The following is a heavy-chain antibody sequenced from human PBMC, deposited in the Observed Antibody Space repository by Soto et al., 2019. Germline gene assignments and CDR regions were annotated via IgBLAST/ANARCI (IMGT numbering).Heavy chain of an antibody. V-gene: IGHV3-23*01. CDR2: ISGSGGST. CDR3: AKYPITMVRGVIPNLCFDY. J-gene: IGHJ4*02. D-gene: IGHD3-10*01. CDR1: GFTFSSYA. Sequence: GGSLRLSCAASGFTFSSYAMSWVRQAPGKGLEWVSAISGSGGSTYYADSVKGRFTISRDNSKNTLYLQMNSLRAEDTAVYYCAKYPITMVRGVIPNLCFDYWGQGTLVTVSS.